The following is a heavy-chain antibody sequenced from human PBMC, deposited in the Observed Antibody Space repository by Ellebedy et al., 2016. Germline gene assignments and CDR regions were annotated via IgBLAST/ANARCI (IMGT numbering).Heavy chain of an antibody. Sequence: SETLSLTXTVSGGSISSYYWSWIRQPPGKGLEWIGYIYYSGSTYYNPSLKSRVTISVDTSKNQFSLKLSSVTAADTAVYYCARDLGYSSSLDAFDIWGQGTMVTVSS. J-gene: IGHJ3*02. CDR1: GGSISSYY. CDR3: ARDLGYSSSLDAFDI. D-gene: IGHD6-13*01. V-gene: IGHV4-59*12. CDR2: IYYSGST.